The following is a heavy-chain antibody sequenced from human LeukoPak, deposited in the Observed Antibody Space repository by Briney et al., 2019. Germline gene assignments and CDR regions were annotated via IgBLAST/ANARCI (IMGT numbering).Heavy chain of an antibody. CDR1: GFTFSSYW. CDR3: ARDCCGGDCCIFDY. CDR2: IKQDGSEK. V-gene: IGHV3-7*01. J-gene: IGHJ4*02. D-gene: IGHD2-21*02. Sequence: GGSLRLSCAASGFTFSSYWMSWVRQAPGKGLEWVANIKQDGSEKYYVDSVKGRFTISRDNAKNSLYLQMNSLRAEDAAVYYCARDCCGGDCCIFDYWGRGTLVTVSS.